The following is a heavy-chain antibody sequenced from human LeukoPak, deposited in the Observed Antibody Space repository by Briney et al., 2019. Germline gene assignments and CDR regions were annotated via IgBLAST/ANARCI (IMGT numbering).Heavy chain of an antibody. CDR2: IDHTGST. Sequence: PSETLSLTCTVPDDSITIYYWTWIRQPPGKGLEWIGYIDHTGSTNYNPSLNSRVTISRDTSKNHFSLELTSATAADTAVYFCARGRVSSNTWYSTYYYYFYMDVWGKGTTVTVSS. D-gene: IGHD6-13*01. J-gene: IGHJ6*03. CDR3: ARGRVSSNTWYSTYYYYFYMDV. V-gene: IGHV4-59*01. CDR1: DDSITIYY.